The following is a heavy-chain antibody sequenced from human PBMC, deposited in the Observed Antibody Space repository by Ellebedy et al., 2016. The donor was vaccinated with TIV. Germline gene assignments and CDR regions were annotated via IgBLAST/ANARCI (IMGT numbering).Heavy chain of an antibody. CDR2: INHSGST. Sequence: GSLRLSCAVSGGSISSSNGWSWVRQPPGKGLEWIGEINHSGSTNYNLSLKSRVTISVDTSKNQFSLKMTSVTAADTAVYYCARGSSVTGRPNYFDFWGQGTPVTVSS. V-gene: IGHV4-4*02. CDR3: ARGSSVTGRPNYFDF. D-gene: IGHD2-21*02. CDR1: GGSISSSNG. J-gene: IGHJ4*02.